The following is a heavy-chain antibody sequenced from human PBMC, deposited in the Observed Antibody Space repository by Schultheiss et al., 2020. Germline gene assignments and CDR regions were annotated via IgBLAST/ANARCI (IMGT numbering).Heavy chain of an antibody. V-gene: IGHV3-30*07. CDR2: ISYDGSNK. J-gene: IGHJ5*02. Sequence: GGSLRLSCAASGFTFSSYAMHWVRQAPGKGLEWVAVISYDGSNKYYADSVKGRFTISRDNSQNTLYLQMNSLRAEDTALYYCARVRETSLFGDLDHWGQGTLVTVSS. CDR1: GFTFSSYA. D-gene: IGHD3-3*01. CDR3: ARVRETSLFGDLDH.